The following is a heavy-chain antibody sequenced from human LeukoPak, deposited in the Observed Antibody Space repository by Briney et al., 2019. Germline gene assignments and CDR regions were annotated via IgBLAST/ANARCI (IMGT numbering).Heavy chain of an antibody. D-gene: IGHD4/OR15-4a*01. V-gene: IGHV1-69*13. CDR2: IIPISGTA. CDR1: GGSFSSYA. Sequence: SVKVSCKASGGSFSSYAISWVRLAPGQGLEWMGGIIPISGTANYARKFQGRVTITADESTSTAYMDLNSLRSEDTAVYYCARDLSDYGMYYFDYWGQGTLVTVSS. J-gene: IGHJ4*02. CDR3: ARDLSDYGMYYFDY.